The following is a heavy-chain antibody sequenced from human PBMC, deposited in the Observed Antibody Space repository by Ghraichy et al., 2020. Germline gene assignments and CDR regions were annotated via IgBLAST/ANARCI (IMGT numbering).Heavy chain of an antibody. D-gene: IGHD2-2*01. CDR3: ANRRSTNWQYGMDV. V-gene: IGHV3-23*01. J-gene: IGHJ6*02. Sequence: GGSLRLSCAASGLTFSAYAMSWVRQAPGKGLEWVAVISGSGDTTYYADSVKGRFTISRDNSKNTLYLQLVSLRAEDTAIYYCANRRSTNWQYGMDVWGQGTTVTGS. CDR2: ISGSGDTT. CDR1: GLTFSAYA.